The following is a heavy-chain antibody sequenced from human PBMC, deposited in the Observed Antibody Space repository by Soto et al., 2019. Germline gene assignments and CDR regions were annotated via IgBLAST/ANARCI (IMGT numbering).Heavy chain of an antibody. CDR2: IYYSGST. V-gene: IGHV4-30-4*01. D-gene: IGHD6-13*01. Sequence: PSVTLPLTCTVSGGSISSGDYYWSWIRQPPGKALEWIGYIYYSGSTYYNPSLKSRVTISVDTSKNQFSLKLSSVTAADTAVYYCARVSPRHSSSWPHYDYWGQGTLVTGSS. CDR3: ARVSPRHSSSWPHYDY. J-gene: IGHJ4*02. CDR1: GGSISSGDYY.